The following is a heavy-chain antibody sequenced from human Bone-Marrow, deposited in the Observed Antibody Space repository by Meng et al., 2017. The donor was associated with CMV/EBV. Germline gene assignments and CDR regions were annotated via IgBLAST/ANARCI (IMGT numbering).Heavy chain of an antibody. Sequence: ESLKISCAASGFTFSKAWMSWVRQAPGKGLEWVGRIKSKTDGETTDYAAPVQGRFTISRDDSKNTLYLQMNSLKTEDTAVYYCTTSLRFLEWFLVDYYYDGMDVWGQGTTVTVSS. V-gene: IGHV3-15*01. CDR2: IKSKTDGETT. J-gene: IGHJ6*01. CDR3: TTSLRFLEWFLVDYYYDGMDV. D-gene: IGHD3-3*01. CDR1: GFTFSKAW.